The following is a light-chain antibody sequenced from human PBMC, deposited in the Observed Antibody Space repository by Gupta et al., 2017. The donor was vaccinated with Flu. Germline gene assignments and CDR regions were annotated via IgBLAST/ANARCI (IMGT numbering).Light chain of an antibody. J-gene: IGKJ4*01. V-gene: IGKV1-5*03. Sequence: PTRLSAAVGDRITSTCRARQSISSWLAWYQQKLGKAPKLLIYKASRGESGVPSRFSGSGSGTDFTLTISSLRPDDFAIYYCQQYNSYPVTFGGGTKVEIK. CDR2: KAS. CDR1: QSISSW. CDR3: QQYNSYPVT.